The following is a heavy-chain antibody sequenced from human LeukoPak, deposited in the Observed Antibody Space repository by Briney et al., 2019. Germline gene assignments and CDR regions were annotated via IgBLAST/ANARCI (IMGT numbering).Heavy chain of an antibody. Sequence: GGSLRLSCAASGFTFSSYGMHWVRQAPGKGLEWVAVISYDGSNKYYADSVKGRFTISRVNSKNTLYLQMNSLRAEDTAVYYCAKDLVYALDYWGQGTLVTVSS. CDR1: GFTFSSYG. J-gene: IGHJ4*02. CDR2: ISYDGSNK. D-gene: IGHD2-8*01. V-gene: IGHV3-30*18. CDR3: AKDLVYALDY.